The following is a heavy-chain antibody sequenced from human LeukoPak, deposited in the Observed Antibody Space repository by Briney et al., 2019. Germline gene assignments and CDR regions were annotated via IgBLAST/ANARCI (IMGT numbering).Heavy chain of an antibody. V-gene: IGHV3-21*04. D-gene: IGHD3-9*01. CDR2: ISSSSYI. Sequence: TGGSLRLSCAASGFTFSSYSMNWVRQAPGKGLEWVSSISSSSYIYYADSVKGRFTISRDNAKNSLYLQMNSLRAEDTAVYYCARTGNDDILTGYSFDYWGQGTLVTVSS. CDR3: ARTGNDDILTGYSFDY. CDR1: GFTFSSYS. J-gene: IGHJ4*02.